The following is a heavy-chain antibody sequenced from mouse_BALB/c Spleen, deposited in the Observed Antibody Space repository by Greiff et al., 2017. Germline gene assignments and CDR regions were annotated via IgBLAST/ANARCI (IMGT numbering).Heavy chain of an antibody. CDR2: ISTYYGDA. CDR1: GYTFTDYA. CDR3: ASQGYYYGSSYGYFDV. J-gene: IGHJ1*01. V-gene: IGHV1S137*01. Sequence: VQLQQSGAELVRPGVSVKISCKGSGYTFTDYAMHWVKQSHAKSLEWIGVISTYYGDASYNQKFKGKATMTVDKSSSTAYMELARLTSEDSAIYYCASQGYYYGSSYGYFDVWGAGTTVTVSS. D-gene: IGHD1-1*01.